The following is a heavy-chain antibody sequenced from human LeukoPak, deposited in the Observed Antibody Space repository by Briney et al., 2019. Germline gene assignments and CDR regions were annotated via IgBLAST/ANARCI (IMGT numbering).Heavy chain of an antibody. D-gene: IGHD5-18*01. CDR3: ARGELWSETLFDY. J-gene: IGHJ4*02. CDR1: GGTFSSYA. Sequence: SVKVSCEASGGTFSSYAISWVRQAPGQGLEWMGRIIPILGIANYAQKFQGRVTITADKSTSTAYMELSSLRSEDTAVYYCARGELWSETLFDYWGQGTLVTVSS. V-gene: IGHV1-69*04. CDR2: IIPILGIA.